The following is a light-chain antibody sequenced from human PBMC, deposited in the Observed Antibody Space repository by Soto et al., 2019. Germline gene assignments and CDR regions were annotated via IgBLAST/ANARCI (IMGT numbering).Light chain of an antibody. V-gene: IGKV2-30*01. CDR3: MQGTHWPPAT. Sequence: DVVMTQSPLSLPVTLGQPASISCRSSQSLVYSDGNTYLNWFQQRPGQSPRRLIYKVSNRDSGVPDRFSGSGSGTDFTLKISRVEAADVGVYYCMQGTHWPPATFGPGTKVEIK. CDR2: KVS. CDR1: QSLVYSDGNTY. J-gene: IGKJ1*01.